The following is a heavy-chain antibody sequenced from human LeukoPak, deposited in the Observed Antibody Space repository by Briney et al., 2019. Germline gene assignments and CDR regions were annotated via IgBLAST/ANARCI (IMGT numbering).Heavy chain of an antibody. CDR3: AREEQELVRDYYYYMDV. CDR2: ISYDGSDT. J-gene: IGHJ6*03. CDR1: GFIFSNFA. Sequence: PGGSLRLSCAASGFIFSNFAMHWVRQAPGKGLEWVALISYDGSDTYYADSMKGRFTISRDNSRNVLYLQMTSLRGDDSAVYYCAREEQELVRDYYYYMDVWGKGTTVTVSS. D-gene: IGHD6-13*01. V-gene: IGHV3-30*01.